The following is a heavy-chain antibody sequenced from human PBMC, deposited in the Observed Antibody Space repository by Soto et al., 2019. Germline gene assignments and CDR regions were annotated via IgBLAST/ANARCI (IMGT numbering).Heavy chain of an antibody. V-gene: IGHV1-3*01. CDR2: INAGNGNT. D-gene: IGHD3-22*01. Sequence: ASVKVSCKASGYTFTSYAMHWVRQAPGQRLEWMGWINAGNGNTKYSQKFQGRVTITRDTSASTAYMELSNLKSEDTAVYYCARVQRGYYDSSGYPEYFQHWG. CDR3: ARVQRGYYDSSGYPEYFQH. J-gene: IGHJ1*01. CDR1: GYTFTSYA.